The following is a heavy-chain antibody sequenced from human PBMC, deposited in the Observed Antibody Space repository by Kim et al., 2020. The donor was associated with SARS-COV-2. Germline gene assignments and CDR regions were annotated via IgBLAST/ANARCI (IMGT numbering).Heavy chain of an antibody. CDR2: ISSSSSTI. Sequence: GGSLRLSCAASGFTFSSYSMNWVRQAPGKGLEWVSYISSSSSTIYYADSVKGRFTISRDNAKNSLYLQMNSLRDEDTAVYYCAREAWRDSSGWYWLYYFDYWGQGTLVTVSS. CDR1: GFTFSSYS. J-gene: IGHJ4*02. D-gene: IGHD6-19*01. CDR3: AREAWRDSSGWYWLYYFDY. V-gene: IGHV3-48*02.